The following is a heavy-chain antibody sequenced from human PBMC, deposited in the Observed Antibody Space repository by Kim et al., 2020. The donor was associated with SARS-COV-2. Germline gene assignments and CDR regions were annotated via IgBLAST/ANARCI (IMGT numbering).Heavy chain of an antibody. J-gene: IGHJ3*01. CDR2: IKQDGSAK. V-gene: IGHV3-7*01. CDR1: GFTFSSYW. CDR3: MGGPAGDV. Sequence: GGSLRLSCAASGFTFSSYWMTWVRQGLGKGLEWVGNIKQDGSAKYYMDSVKGRFTISRDNAKNSLYLQMNSLRAEDTAVYYCMGGPAGDVWGQGRMVTVS.